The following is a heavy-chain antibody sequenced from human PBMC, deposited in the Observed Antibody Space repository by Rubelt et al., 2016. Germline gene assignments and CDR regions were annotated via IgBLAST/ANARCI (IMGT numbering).Heavy chain of an antibody. D-gene: IGHD6-25*01. J-gene: IGHJ6*02. CDR2: IRSKANSYAT. V-gene: IGHV3-73*01. CDR3: TTHRLGDYYYYYGMDV. CDR1: GFTFSGSA. Sequence: LVGSGGGLVQPGGSLKLSCAASGFTFSGSAMHWVRQASGKGLEWVGRIRSKANSYATAYAASVKGRFTIPRDDSKNTAYLQMTSLKTEDTAVYYCTTHRLGDYYYYYGMDVWGQGTTVTVSS.